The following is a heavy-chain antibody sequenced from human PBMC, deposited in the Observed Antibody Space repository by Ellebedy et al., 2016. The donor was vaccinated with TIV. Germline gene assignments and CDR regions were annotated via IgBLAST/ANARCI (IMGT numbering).Heavy chain of an antibody. CDR3: ARVGLAGAGVFDI. D-gene: IGHD1-26*01. CDR2: MYLIDTI. J-gene: IGHJ4*02. CDR1: GGSISRGGYS. V-gene: IGHV4-30-2*01. Sequence: MPSETLSLTCAVSGGSISRGGYSWSWIRQPPGEGMEWIGDMYLIDTIYYNPSLRSRVAMSGDRSKNQFSLSLTSVTAADTAVYYCARVGLAGAGVFDIWGQGLLVTVSS.